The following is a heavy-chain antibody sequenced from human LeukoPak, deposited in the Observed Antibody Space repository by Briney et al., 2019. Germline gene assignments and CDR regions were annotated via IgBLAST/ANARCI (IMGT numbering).Heavy chain of an antibody. J-gene: IGHJ5*01. CDR2: IYYSGST. CDR1: GGSISGSSYY. CDR3: ARQIVGATFWFDS. D-gene: IGHD1-26*01. Sequence: SETLSLTCTVSGGSISGSSYYWGWIRQPPGKGLEWIGSIYYSGSTYYNPSLKSRVTIFVDTSKNQFSLKLSSVTAADTAVYYCARQIVGATFWFDSWGQGTLVTVSS. V-gene: IGHV4-39*01.